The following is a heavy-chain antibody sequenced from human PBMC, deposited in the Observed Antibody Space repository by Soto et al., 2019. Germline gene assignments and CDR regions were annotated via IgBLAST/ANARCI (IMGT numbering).Heavy chain of an antibody. J-gene: IGHJ4*02. Sequence: GGSLRLSCATSGFTFNSYSLNWVRQAPGKRLEWVSYISSSSSTIYYADSVKCRFTISRDNVMNSLYLQMNSLRAEDTAVYYCARDLNYGLFDYWGQGTLVTVSS. V-gene: IGHV3-48*01. CDR3: ARDLNYGLFDY. CDR2: ISSSSSTI. CDR1: GFTFNSYS. D-gene: IGHD4-17*01.